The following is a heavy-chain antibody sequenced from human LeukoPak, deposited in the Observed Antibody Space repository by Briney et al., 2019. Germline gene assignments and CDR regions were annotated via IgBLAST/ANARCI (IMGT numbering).Heavy chain of an antibody. CDR2: IIPILGIA. J-gene: IGHJ5*02. V-gene: IGHV1-69*04. CDR1: GGTFSSYA. Sequence: ASVKVSCKASGGTFSSYAISWVRQAPGQGLEWMGRIIPILGIANYAQKFQGRVTITADKSTSTAYMELSSLRSEDTAVYYCATAHFDYYDSSGYPWGQGTLVTVSS. D-gene: IGHD3-22*01. CDR3: ATAHFDYYDSSGYP.